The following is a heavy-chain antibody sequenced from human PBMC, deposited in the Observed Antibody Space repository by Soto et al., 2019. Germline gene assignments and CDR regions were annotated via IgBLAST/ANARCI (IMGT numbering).Heavy chain of an antibody. D-gene: IGHD1-26*01. J-gene: IGHJ4*02. Sequence: QVQLVESGGGAVQPGASLRLSCVASGFDFTYYAMHWVRQAPGKGLESVAVMSSDGSKIHHTDSVKGRFTISRDNSKNTLYLQMNSLRKDDTAVYFCAKDEGVGGTLGLFDYWGQGTLVSVSS. CDR2: MSSDGSKI. CDR3: AKDEGVGGTLGLFDY. CDR1: GFDFTYYA. V-gene: IGHV3-30*18.